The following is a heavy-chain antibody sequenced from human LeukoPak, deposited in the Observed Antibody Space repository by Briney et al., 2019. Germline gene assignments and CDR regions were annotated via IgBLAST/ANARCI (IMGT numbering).Heavy chain of an antibody. CDR2: INHSGST. Sequence: PSETLSLTCTVSGGSISSGASDWGWIRQHPKRGLEWVGYINHSGSTYYNPSLGSRVTMSVDTSKNQFSLKLSSVTAADSAVYYCARAARQGFTMIVVPFFYFDLWGRGTPV. J-gene: IGHJ2*01. D-gene: IGHD3-22*01. V-gene: IGHV4-31*03. CDR1: GGSISSGASD. CDR3: ARAARQGFTMIVVPFFYFDL.